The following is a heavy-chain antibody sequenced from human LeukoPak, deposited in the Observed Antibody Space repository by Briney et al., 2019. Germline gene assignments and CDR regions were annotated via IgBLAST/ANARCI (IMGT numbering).Heavy chain of an antibody. CDR3: ARDVTVSEYYYMDV. D-gene: IGHD3-10*02. J-gene: IGHJ6*03. Sequence: SETLSLTCAVYGGSFSGYYWSWIRQPPGKGLEWIGEINHSGSTNYNPSLKSRVTISVDTSKNQFSLKLSSVTAADTAVYYCARDVTVSEYYYMDVWGKGTTVTVSS. V-gene: IGHV4-34*01. CDR2: INHSGST. CDR1: GGSFSGYY.